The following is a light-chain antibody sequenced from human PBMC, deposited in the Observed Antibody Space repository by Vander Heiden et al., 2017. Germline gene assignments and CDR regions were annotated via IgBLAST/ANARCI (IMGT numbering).Light chain of an antibody. Sequence: EIVLTQSPATLSLSPGERATLSCRASQSVSSYLAWYQQKPGQAPRLLIYDASNRATGSPDRFSGSGYGKDFTLTISRLEPEECAVYYCQQRINGPYPLCTFGQETKLEIK. CDR3: QQRINGPYPLCT. J-gene: IGKJ2*02. CDR1: QSVSSY. CDR2: DAS. V-gene: IGKV3-11*01.